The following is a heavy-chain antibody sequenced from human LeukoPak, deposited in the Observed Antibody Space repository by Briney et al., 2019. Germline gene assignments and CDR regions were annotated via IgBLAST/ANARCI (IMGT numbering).Heavy chain of an antibody. D-gene: IGHD2-15*01. CDR3: ARYGSGGSSSYYYYGMDV. V-gene: IGHV1-18*01. CDR1: GYTFTSYG. Sequence: ASVKVSCKASGYTFTSYGISWVRQAPGQGLEWMGWISAYNGNTNYAQKLQGRVTMTTDTSTSTAYMELRSLRSDDTAVYYCARYGSGGSSSYYYYGMDVWGQGTTVTVSS. J-gene: IGHJ6*02. CDR2: ISAYNGNT.